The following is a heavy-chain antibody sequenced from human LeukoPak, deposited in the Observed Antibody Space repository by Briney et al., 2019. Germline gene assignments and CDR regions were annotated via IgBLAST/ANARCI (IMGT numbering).Heavy chain of an antibody. CDR1: GYTLSSYE. CDR2: MNPNSGNT. D-gene: IGHD4-23*01. V-gene: IGHV1-8*03. J-gene: IGHJ3*02. Sequence: GASVKLSCKAAGYTLSSYEIHWVRQSAGQGLEWMAWMNPNSGNTGYAQKFQGRVIITRDTSITTAYMEVSSLTSEDTAVYYCAREKHDYGRNDDAFDIWGQGTMVTVSP. CDR3: AREKHDYGRNDDAFDI.